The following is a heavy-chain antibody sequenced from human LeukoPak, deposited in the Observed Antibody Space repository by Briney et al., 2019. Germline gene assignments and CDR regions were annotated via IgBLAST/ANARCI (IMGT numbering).Heavy chain of an antibody. D-gene: IGHD1-26*01. CDR3: AKDRGIVGATGDY. Sequence: GGSLRLSCAASGFTFSSYAMSWVRQAPGKGLEWVSAISGSGGSTYYADSVRGRFTISRDNSKNTLYLQMTSLRAEDTAVYYCAKDRGIVGATGDYWGQGTLVTVSS. CDR2: ISGSGGST. J-gene: IGHJ4*02. CDR1: GFTFSSYA. V-gene: IGHV3-23*01.